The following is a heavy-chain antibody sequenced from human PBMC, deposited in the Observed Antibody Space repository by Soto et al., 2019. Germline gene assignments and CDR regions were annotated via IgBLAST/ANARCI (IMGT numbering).Heavy chain of an antibody. CDR2: MNRDGSEK. Sequence: EVQLVESGGGLVQPGGSLRLSCAASGFTFSSYWMTWARQASGKGLEWVASMNRDGSEKRYVDSVEGRFTISRDNAKNSLFLQMNSLSPDDTAVYYCGRDAGRRFDYWGQGSLVTVSS. V-gene: IGHV3-7*01. D-gene: IGHD6-13*01. CDR1: GFTFSSYW. J-gene: IGHJ4*02. CDR3: GRDAGRRFDY.